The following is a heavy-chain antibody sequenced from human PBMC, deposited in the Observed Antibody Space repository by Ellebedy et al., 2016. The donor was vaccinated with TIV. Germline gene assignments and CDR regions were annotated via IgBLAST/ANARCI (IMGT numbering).Heavy chain of an antibody. D-gene: IGHD3-10*01. CDR3: ARVAVEGSGSYWYFDL. J-gene: IGHJ2*01. CDR1: GFTFGRHA. CDR2: ISAGGGST. V-gene: IGHV3-23*01. Sequence: GASLKISXAASGFTFGRHAMSWVRQAPGKGLEWVSAISAGGGSTYYADSVQGRFTISRDNARNSLYLQMNSLRGEDTAMYYCARVAVEGSGSYWYFDLWGRGTLVTVSS.